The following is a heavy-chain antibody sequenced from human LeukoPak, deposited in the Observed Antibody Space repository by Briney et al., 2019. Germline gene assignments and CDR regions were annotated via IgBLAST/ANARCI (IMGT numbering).Heavy chain of an antibody. CDR2: IYYSGST. CDR1: GGSISSGGYY. J-gene: IGHJ4*02. Sequence: SQTLSLTCTVSGGSISSGGYYWSWIRQHPGKGLEWIGYIYYSGSTYYNPSLKSRVTISVDTSKNQFSLKLSSVTAAHTAVYYCARADYGLGPSYFDYWGQGTLVTVSS. CDR3: ARADYGLGPSYFDY. V-gene: IGHV4-31*03. D-gene: IGHD4-17*01.